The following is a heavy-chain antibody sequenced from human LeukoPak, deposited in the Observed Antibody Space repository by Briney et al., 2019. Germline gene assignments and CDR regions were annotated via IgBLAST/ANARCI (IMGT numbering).Heavy chain of an antibody. J-gene: IGHJ3*02. CDR3: ARTLRAAGAFDI. V-gene: IGHV3-74*01. CDR2: IKSDGSST. D-gene: IGHD5-12*01. Sequence: GGSLRLSCAASGFTFSNFWMHWVRQAPGQGLVWVSRIKSDGSSTTYADSVKGRFTISRDNAKNTLYLQMNSLRAEDTAVYYCARTLRAAGAFDIWGQGTMVTVSS. CDR1: GFTFSNFW.